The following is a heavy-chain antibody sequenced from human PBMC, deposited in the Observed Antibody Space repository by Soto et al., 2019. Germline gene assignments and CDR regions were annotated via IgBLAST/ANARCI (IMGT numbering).Heavy chain of an antibody. V-gene: IGHV1-2*04. J-gene: IGHJ6*02. CDR2: INPNSGGT. Sequence: ASGKVSCKASGGTFSSYAISWVRQAPGQGLEWMGWINPNSGGTNYAQKFQGWVTMTRDTSISTAYMELSRLRSDDTAVYYCAREEVIAVARTVYYYGMDVWGQGTTVTVSS. CDR3: AREEVIAVARTVYYYGMDV. D-gene: IGHD6-19*01. CDR1: GGTFSSYA.